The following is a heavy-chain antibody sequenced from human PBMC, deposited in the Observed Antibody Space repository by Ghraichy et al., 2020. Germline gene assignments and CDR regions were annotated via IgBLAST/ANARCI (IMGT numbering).Heavy chain of an antibody. J-gene: IGHJ4*02. V-gene: IGHV3-30-3*01. CDR3: ARDQGAIVGATPETG. D-gene: IGHD1-26*01. CDR2: ISYDGSNK. CDR1: GFTFSSYA. Sequence: RGSLRLSCAASGFTFSSYAMHWVRQAPGKGLEWEAVISYDGSNKYYADSVKGRFTISRDNSKNTLYLQMNSLRAEDTAVYYCARDQGAIVGATPETGWGQGTLVTVSS.